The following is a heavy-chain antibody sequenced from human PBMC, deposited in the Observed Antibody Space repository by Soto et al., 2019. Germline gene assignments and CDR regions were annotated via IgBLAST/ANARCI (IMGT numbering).Heavy chain of an antibody. J-gene: IGHJ4*02. CDR2: IYYSGST. Sequence: SETLSLTCTVSGGSISRGDYYGSWIRQPPGKGLEWIGYIYYSGSTYYNPSLKSRVTISVDTSKNQFSLKLSSVTAADTAVYYCARVGGFGATTIDYWGQGTLVTVSS. CDR1: GGSISRGDYY. D-gene: IGHD3-10*01. CDR3: ARVGGFGATTIDY. V-gene: IGHV4-30-4*01.